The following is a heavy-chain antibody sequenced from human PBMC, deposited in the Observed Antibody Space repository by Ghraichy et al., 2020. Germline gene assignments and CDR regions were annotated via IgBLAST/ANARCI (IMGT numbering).Heavy chain of an antibody. V-gene: IGHV4-38-2*01. D-gene: IGHD2-15*01. CDR3: AGGDTCRSGGSCTDS. CDR1: NYSISSVYY. Sequence: SETLSLTCAVSNYSISSVYYWGWIRQSPGKGLEWIGSIYHKGTTYYNPSLRRRVTISIDTSKNHLSLKLTSVTATDTARYFCAGGDTCRSGGSCTDSWGQGTLATVSS. J-gene: IGHJ5*01. CDR2: IYHKGTT.